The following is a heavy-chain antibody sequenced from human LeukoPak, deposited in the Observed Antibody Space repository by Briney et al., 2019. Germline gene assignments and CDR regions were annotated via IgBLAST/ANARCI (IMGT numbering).Heavy chain of an antibody. D-gene: IGHD3-10*01. V-gene: IGHV4-59*01. CDR3: AGTQLWFRELYFDY. Sequence: SETLSLTCTVSGGSISSYYWSWIRQPPGKGLEWIGYIYYSGSTNYNPSLKSRVTISVDTSKNQFSLKLSSVTAADTAVYYCAGTQLWFRELYFDYWGQGTLVTVSS. CDR1: GGSISSYY. J-gene: IGHJ4*02. CDR2: IYYSGST.